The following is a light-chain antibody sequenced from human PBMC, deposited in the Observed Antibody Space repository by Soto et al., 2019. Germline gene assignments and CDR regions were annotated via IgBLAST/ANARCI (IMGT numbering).Light chain of an antibody. CDR3: CSYTGTYTWV. CDR1: SSDLGVYSY. Sequence: QSALTQPRSVSGSPGQSVTISCTGTSSDLGVYSYVSWYQHHPGKAPKLIIYDVYKRPSGVPDRFSASKSDNTASLTISGLQAEDEADYYCCSYTGTYTWVFGGGTKVTVL. V-gene: IGLV2-11*01. J-gene: IGLJ3*02. CDR2: DVY.